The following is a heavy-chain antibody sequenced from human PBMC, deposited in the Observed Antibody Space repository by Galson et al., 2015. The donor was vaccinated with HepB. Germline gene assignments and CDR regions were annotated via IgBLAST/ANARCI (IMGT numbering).Heavy chain of an antibody. V-gene: IGHV3-7*01. Sequence: SLRLSCAASGFTFSSYWMSWVRQSPGKGLEWVANIKLDGSEENYVGSVKGRFTISRDNAKNSLYLQMNNLRAEDTAVYYCASRYYFDQWGQGTLVTVSS. D-gene: IGHD1-14*01. CDR3: ASRYYFDQ. CDR2: IKLDGSEE. CDR1: GFTFSSYW. J-gene: IGHJ4*02.